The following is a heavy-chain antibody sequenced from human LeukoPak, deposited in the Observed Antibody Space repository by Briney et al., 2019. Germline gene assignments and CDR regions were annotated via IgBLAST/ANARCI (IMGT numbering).Heavy chain of an antibody. CDR2: ISSSSSYI. D-gene: IGHD3-3*01. Sequence: PGGSLRLSCAASGFTFSSYSMNWVRQAPGKGLEWVSSISSSSSYIYYADSVKGRFTISRDNAKNSLNLQMNSLRAEDTAVYYCARDLNTIFGVVSALGYWGQGTLVTVSS. CDR1: GFTFSSYS. J-gene: IGHJ4*02. CDR3: ARDLNTIFGVVSALGY. V-gene: IGHV3-21*01.